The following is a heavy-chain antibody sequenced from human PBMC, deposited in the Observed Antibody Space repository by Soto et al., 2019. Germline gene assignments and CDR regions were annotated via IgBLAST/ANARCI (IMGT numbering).Heavy chain of an antibody. J-gene: IGHJ5*02. D-gene: IGHD6-6*01. Sequence: GESLKISCKGSGYSFNNYWIGWVRQMPGKGLEWMAIIYPGDSDTRYSPSFQGQVTVSADKSISTAYLQWSSLKASDTAMYYCARTTSSSGYSPFGPWGQGTPVTVSS. CDR3: ARTTSSSGYSPFGP. V-gene: IGHV5-51*01. CDR1: GYSFNNYW. CDR2: IYPGDSDT.